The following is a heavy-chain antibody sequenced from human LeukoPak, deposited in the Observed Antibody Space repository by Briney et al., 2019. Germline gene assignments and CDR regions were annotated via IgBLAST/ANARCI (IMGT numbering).Heavy chain of an antibody. CDR3: ARDLWFGESTRSTRDTSGF. V-gene: IGHV4-39*07. CDR1: GGSISSSSYY. CDR2: IYYSGST. J-gene: IGHJ4*02. Sequence: SETLSLTCTVSGGSISSSSYYWGWIRQPPGKGLEWIGSIYYSGSTYYNPSLKSRVTISVDTSKNQFSLKLSSVTAADTAVYYCARDLWFGESTRSTRDTSGFWGQGTLVTVSS. D-gene: IGHD3-10*01.